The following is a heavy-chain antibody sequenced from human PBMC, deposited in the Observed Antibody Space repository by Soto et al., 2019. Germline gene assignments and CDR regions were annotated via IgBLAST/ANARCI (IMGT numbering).Heavy chain of an antibody. V-gene: IGHV1-69*06. Sequence: ASVKGSCKASGGTFSSYAISWVRQAPGQGLEWMGGIIPIFGTANYAQKFQGRVTITADKSTSTAYMELSSLRSEDTAVYYCAREYCGGDCHTYNWFDPWGQGTLVTVSS. CDR3: AREYCGGDCHTYNWFDP. J-gene: IGHJ5*02. CDR2: IIPIFGTA. D-gene: IGHD2-21*02. CDR1: GGTFSSYA.